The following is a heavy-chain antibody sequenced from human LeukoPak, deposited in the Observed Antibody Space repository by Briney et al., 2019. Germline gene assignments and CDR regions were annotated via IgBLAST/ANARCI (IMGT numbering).Heavy chain of an antibody. D-gene: IGHD3-10*01. Sequence: SETLSLTCTVSGGSISSYYWSWIRQPPGKGLEWIGYIYYSGSTSYNPSLKSRVTMSVDTSKNQFSLKPSSVTAADTAVYYCAREEGIGYFDYWGQGTLVTVSS. V-gene: IGHV4-59*12. CDR1: GGSISSYY. CDR3: AREEGIGYFDY. CDR2: IYYSGST. J-gene: IGHJ4*02.